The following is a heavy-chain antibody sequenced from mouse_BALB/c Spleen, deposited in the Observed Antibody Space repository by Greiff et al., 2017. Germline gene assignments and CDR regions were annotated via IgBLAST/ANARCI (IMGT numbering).Heavy chain of an antibody. D-gene: IGHD2-4*01. Sequence: EVKLVESGGGLVKPGGSLKLSCAASGFTFSSYAMSWVRQTPEKRLEWVASISSGGSTYYPDSVKGRFTISRDNARNILYLQMSSLRSEDTAMYYCARGGDYDGFAYWGQGTLVTVSA. CDR3: ARGGDYDGFAY. CDR1: GFTFSSYA. CDR2: ISSGGST. J-gene: IGHJ3*01. V-gene: IGHV5-6-5*01.